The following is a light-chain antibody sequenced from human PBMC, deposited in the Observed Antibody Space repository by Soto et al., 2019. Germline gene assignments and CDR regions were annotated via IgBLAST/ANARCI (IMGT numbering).Light chain of an antibody. J-gene: IGLJ1*01. V-gene: IGLV3-21*02. CDR2: DDT. CDR3: QVWVASSGQGV. CDR1: NIGTKS. Sequence: SYELTQPPSVSVAPGQTARISCGGTNIGTKSVNWYQQKPGQAPVVVVYDDTDRPSGIPERLTGSNSGNTATLTITGVEAGDEADYYCQVWVASSGQGVFGTGTKLTVL.